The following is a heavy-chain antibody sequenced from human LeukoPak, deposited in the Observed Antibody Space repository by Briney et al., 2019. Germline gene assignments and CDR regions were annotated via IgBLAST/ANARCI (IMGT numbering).Heavy chain of an antibody. J-gene: IGHJ4*02. CDR2: ITSSSSYI. CDR3: AREAFYDYVWGSHPRLFDS. V-gene: IGHV3-21*01. CDR1: GFTFSRYS. Sequence: GGSLRLSCAASGFTFSRYSMNWVRQAPGKGLEWVSSITSSSSYIYYADSVKGRFTISRDNAKNSLYLQMNSLRAEDTAVYYCAREAFYDYVWGSHPRLFDSWGQGTLVTVSS. D-gene: IGHD3-16*02.